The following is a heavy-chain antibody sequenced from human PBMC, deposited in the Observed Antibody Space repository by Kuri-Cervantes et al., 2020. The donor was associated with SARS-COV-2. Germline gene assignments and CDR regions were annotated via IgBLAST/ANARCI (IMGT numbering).Heavy chain of an antibody. CDR2: ISGSGSNT. D-gene: IGHD6-6*01. CDR3: ARVNDVIAARLHDAFDI. Sequence: GGSLRLSCAASGFTFSTYAMSWVRQAPGKGLEWVSGISGSGSNTHYADSVKGRFTISRDNSKNTLYLQMNSLRAEDTAVYYCARVNDVIAARLHDAFDIWGQGTMVTVSS. CDR1: GFTFSTYA. J-gene: IGHJ3*02. V-gene: IGHV3-23*01.